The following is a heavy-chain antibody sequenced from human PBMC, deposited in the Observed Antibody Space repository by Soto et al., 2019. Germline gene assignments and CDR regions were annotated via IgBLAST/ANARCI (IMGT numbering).Heavy chain of an antibody. D-gene: IGHD5-12*01. CDR3: ARGNGGGYETFAVLVDY. J-gene: IGHJ4*01. Sequence: RRLAFTASGFTFGDFPLSWFRQAPGKGMECVALIRSTSSYVTTEYASSVKARLTISRDASTGIDYLQLESLETDDKAMYYCARGNGGGYETFAVLVDY. CDR2: IRSTSSYVTT. V-gene: IGHV3-49*03. CDR1: GFTFGDFP.